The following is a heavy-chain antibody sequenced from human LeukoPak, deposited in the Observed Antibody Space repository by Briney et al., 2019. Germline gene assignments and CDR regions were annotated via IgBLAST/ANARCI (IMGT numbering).Heavy chain of an antibody. CDR2: IYYSGST. CDR3: ARERYSSGWELDY. Sequence: PSETLSLTCTVSGVSISSYYWSWIRQPPGKGLEWIGYIYYSGSTNYNPSLKSRVTISVDTSKNQFSLKLSSVTAADTAVYYCARERYSSGWELDYWGQGTLVTVSS. J-gene: IGHJ4*02. V-gene: IGHV4-59*01. CDR1: GVSISSYY. D-gene: IGHD6-19*01.